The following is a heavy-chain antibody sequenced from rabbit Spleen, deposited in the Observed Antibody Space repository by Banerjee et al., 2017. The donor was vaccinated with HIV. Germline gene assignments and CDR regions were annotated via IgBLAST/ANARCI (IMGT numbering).Heavy chain of an antibody. Sequence: QELVESGGGLVQPGESLKLSCTASGFSFSSSYWVCWVRQAPGKGLEWIACVYVGSSGSTWYASWVNGRFTISRSTSLNTVDLKMTSLTAADTATYFCARDPAYASSNDVYIPYLWGPGTLVTVS. J-gene: IGHJ4*01. V-gene: IGHV1S43*01. CDR2: VYVGSSGST. D-gene: IGHD1-1*01. CDR3: ARDPAYASSNDVYIPYL. CDR1: GFSFSSSYW.